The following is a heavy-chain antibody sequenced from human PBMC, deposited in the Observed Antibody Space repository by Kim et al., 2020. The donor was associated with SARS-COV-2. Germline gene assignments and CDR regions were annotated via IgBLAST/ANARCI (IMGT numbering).Heavy chain of an antibody. J-gene: IGHJ4*02. V-gene: IGHV3-33*01. D-gene: IGHD3-3*01. CDR3: ARDQRFLEWSPLGY. Sequence: YADPVTGRFTISRDNSKNTLYLQMNRLRAEDTAVYYCARDQRFLEWSPLGYWGQGTLVTVSS.